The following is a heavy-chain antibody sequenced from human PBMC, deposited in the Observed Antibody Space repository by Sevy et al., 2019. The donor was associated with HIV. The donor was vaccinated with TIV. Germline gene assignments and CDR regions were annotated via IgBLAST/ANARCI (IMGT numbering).Heavy chain of an antibody. V-gene: IGHV4-31*03. Sequence: SETLSLTCTVSGGSISSGGYYWSWIRQHPGKGLEWIGYIYYSGSTYYNPSLKSRVTISVDTSKNQFSLKLSSVTAADTAVYYCATSPRPNDAFDIWGQGTMVTVSS. D-gene: IGHD2-2*01. CDR3: ATSPRPNDAFDI. CDR1: GGSISSGGYY. CDR2: IYYSGST. J-gene: IGHJ3*02.